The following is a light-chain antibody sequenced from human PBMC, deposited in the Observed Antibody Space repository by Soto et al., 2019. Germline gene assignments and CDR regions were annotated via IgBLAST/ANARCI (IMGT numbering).Light chain of an antibody. J-gene: IGKJ4*01. CDR2: AAS. CDR3: QQSYSTPP. V-gene: IGKV1-39*01. CDR1: QKISSY. Sequence: DIQMTQSPSSLSASVGDRVTITCRASQKISSYLNWYQQKPGKAPKLLIYAASSLQSGVPSRFSGSGSGTDFTLTISSLQPEDFATYYCQQSYSTPPFGGGTKVEI.